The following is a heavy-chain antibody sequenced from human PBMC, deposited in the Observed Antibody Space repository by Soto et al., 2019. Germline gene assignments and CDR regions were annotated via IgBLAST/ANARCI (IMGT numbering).Heavy chain of an antibody. CDR3: AKSRGTAVAPDY. CDR1: GLTFSSYA. V-gene: IGHV3-23*01. Sequence: VQLLESGGGLVQPGGSLRLSCAASGLTFSSYAMSWVRQAPGKGLVWVSAISGSGGSTYYADSVKGRFTISRDNSKNTLYLQMNSLRAEDTAIYYCAKSRGTAVAPDYWGQGTLVTVSS. D-gene: IGHD3-10*01. CDR2: ISGSGGST. J-gene: IGHJ4*02.